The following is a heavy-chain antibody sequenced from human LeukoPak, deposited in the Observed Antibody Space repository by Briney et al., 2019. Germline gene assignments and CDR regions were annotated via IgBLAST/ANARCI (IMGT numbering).Heavy chain of an antibody. Sequence: QTGGSLRLSCAASGFTFSSYGMHWVRQAPGKGLEWVAVIWYDGSNKYYADSVKGRFTISRDNSKNTLYLQMNSLRAEDTAVYYCAREIMVRGVEPYGMDVWGQGTTVTVSS. D-gene: IGHD3-10*01. V-gene: IGHV3-33*01. CDR2: IWYDGSNK. J-gene: IGHJ6*02. CDR1: GFTFSSYG. CDR3: AREIMVRGVEPYGMDV.